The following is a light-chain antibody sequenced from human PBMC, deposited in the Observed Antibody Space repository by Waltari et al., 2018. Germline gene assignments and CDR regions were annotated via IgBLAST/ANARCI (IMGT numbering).Light chain of an antibody. Sequence: NFMLTQPHSVSESPGKTVTISCTGSSGSIASNYVQWYQRRPGSAPTTVIYEENQRPSGVPNRFSGSIDSSSNSASLTISGLKTEDEADYYCQSYDSSNHRVFGGGTKLTVL. CDR1: SGSIASNY. V-gene: IGLV6-57*02. J-gene: IGLJ3*02. CDR2: EEN. CDR3: QSYDSSNHRV.